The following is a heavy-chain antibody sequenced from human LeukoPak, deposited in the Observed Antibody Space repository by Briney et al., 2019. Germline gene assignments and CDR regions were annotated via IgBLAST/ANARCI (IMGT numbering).Heavy chain of an antibody. J-gene: IGHJ5*02. CDR3: ARDKTTVTTRNWFDP. CDR1: GFTFSSYS. D-gene: IGHD4-11*01. Sequence: GGSLRLSCAASGFTFSSYSMNWVRQAPGKGLEWVSSISSSSSYIYYADSAKGRFTISRDNAKNSLYLQMNSLRAEDTAVYYCARDKTTVTTRNWFDPWGQGTLVTVSS. V-gene: IGHV3-21*01. CDR2: ISSSSSYI.